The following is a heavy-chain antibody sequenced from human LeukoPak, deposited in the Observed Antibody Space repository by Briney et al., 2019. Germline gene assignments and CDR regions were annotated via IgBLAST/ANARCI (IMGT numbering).Heavy chain of an antibody. V-gene: IGHV3-23*01. CDR1: GFTFSSYA. J-gene: IGHJ4*02. Sequence: GGSLRLSCAASGFTFSSYAMSWVRQAPGKGLEWVSAISGSGGSTYYADSVKGRFTISRDNSKNTLYLQMNSLRVEDTAVYYCARDLGSRFGELSIDYWGQGTLVTVSS. D-gene: IGHD3-10*01. CDR3: ARDLGSRFGELSIDY. CDR2: ISGSGGST.